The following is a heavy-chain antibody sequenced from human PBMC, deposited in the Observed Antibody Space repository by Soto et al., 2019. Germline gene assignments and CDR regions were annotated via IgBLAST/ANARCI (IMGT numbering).Heavy chain of an antibody. CDR2: MRTSGGST. CDR1: GFTFRSYA. J-gene: IGHJ4*02. D-gene: IGHD3-10*01. CDR3: AKDQVRSCYKIDD. V-gene: IGHV3-23*01. Sequence: GGSLRLSCGVSGFTFRSYAMSWVRQAPGKGLEWVSGMRTSGGSTYYADSVKGRFTISGDNSKSTLFLQMNSLRAEDTAVYYCAKDQVRSCYKIDDWGKVTLVTVS.